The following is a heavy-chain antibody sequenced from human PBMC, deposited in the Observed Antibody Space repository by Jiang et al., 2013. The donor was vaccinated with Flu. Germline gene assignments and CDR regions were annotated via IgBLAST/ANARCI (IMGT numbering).Heavy chain of an antibody. D-gene: IGHD6-19*01. V-gene: IGHV6-1*01. CDR2: TYYRSKWYD. Sequence: SRGLEWLGRTYYRSKWYDDYAVSVKSRITINPDTSKNQFSLQLNSVTPEDTAVYYCARQGEDSSDWFPFDYWGQGTLVTVSS. CDR3: ARQGEDSSDWFPFDY. J-gene: IGHJ4*02.